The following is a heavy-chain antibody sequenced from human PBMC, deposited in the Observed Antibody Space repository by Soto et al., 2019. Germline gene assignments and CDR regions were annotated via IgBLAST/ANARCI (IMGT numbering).Heavy chain of an antibody. J-gene: IGHJ4*02. CDR3: AKDLSFRELPYYYFDY. CDR2: ISGSGGST. CDR1: GFTFSSYA. Sequence: GGSLRLSCAASGFTFSSYAMSWVRQAPGKGLEWVSAISGSGGSTYYADSVKGRFTISRDNSKNTLYLQMNSLRAEDTAVYYCAKDLSFRELPYYYFDYWGQGTLVTVSS. V-gene: IGHV3-23*01. D-gene: IGHD1-7*01.